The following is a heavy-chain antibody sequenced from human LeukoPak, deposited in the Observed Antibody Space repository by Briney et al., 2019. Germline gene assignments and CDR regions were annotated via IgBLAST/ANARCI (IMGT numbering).Heavy chain of an antibody. CDR3: ARAKRRSNYYYYGMDV. V-gene: IGHV1-69*13. CDR1: GGTFSSYA. Sequence: ASVKVSCKASGGTFSSYAISWVRQAPGQGLEWMGGIIPIFGTANYAQELQGRVTITADESTGTAYMELSSLRSEDTAVYYCARAKRRSNYYYYGMDVWGQGTTVTVSS. CDR2: IIPIFGTA. J-gene: IGHJ6*02.